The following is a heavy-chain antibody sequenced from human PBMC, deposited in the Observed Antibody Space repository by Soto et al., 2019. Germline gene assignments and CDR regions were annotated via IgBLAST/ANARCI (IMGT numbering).Heavy chain of an antibody. D-gene: IGHD1-26*01. CDR1: GASITSHY. CDR2: IYYRGTT. Sequence: KPSETLSLTCTVSGASITSHYWSWIRQPPGKGLEWIGYIYYRGTTNYNPSLKSRVTILVDTPKNQFSLKLNSVTAADTAVYYCARIDRIESFFDYWGQGTLVTVSS. J-gene: IGHJ4*02. CDR3: ARIDRIESFFDY. V-gene: IGHV4-59*11.